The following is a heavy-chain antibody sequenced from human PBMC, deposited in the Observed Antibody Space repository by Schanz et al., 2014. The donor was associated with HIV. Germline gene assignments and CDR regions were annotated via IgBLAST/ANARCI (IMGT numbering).Heavy chain of an antibody. D-gene: IGHD3-22*01. Sequence: EVQLLESGGGLAQPGGSLPLSCAASGFTFTNHALSWVRQAPGRGLEWVSTVIGSGVITIYADSVKGRFTISRDKSKNTLYVQMNSLRVEDTAVYYCAKPEYDSRGNSQSHFDYWGQGTLVTVSS. CDR3: AKPEYDSRGNSQSHFDY. CDR1: GFTFTNHA. CDR2: VIGSGVIT. J-gene: IGHJ4*02. V-gene: IGHV3-23*01.